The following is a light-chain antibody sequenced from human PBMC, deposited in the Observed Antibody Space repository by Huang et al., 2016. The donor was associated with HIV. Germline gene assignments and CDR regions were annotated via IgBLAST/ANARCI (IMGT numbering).Light chain of an antibody. CDR1: ESILRN. V-gene: IGKV3-15*01. J-gene: IGKJ2*01. CDR3: QQYNKWPPYT. CDR2: GAS. Sequence: VMTQSPATLSVSPGERATLSCRASESILRNLAWYQQRPGQPPRLLIYGASVRLPGIPDRFRGRGSGTECSLTISSLQSEDFAVYYCQQYNKWPPYTYGQGTKLEIK.